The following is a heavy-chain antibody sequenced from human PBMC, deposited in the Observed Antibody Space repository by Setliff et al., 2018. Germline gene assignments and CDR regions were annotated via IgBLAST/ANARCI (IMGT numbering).Heavy chain of an antibody. CDR3: VKDVVGYSSTWPKRDYFDY. V-gene: IGHV3-23*01. J-gene: IGHJ4*02. D-gene: IGHD6-13*01. CDR2: ISDTALGI. CDR1: GFDFSYYY. Sequence: LRLSCAASGFDFSYYYMSWVRQPPGKGLEWVSSISDTALGIYYADSVRGRFTISRDNSKKTLYLQMNSLRAEDTAVYYCVKDVVGYSSTWPKRDYFDYWGQGTLVTVSS.